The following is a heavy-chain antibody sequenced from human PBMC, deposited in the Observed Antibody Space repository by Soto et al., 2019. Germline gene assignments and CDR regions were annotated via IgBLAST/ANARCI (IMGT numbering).Heavy chain of an antibody. D-gene: IGHD3-9*01. CDR2: IYPGDSDT. J-gene: IGHJ6*02. CDR1: GYSFTSYW. Sequence: GESLKISCKGSGYSFTSYWIGWVRQMPGKGLEWMGIIYPGDSDTRYSPSFQGQVTISADKSISTAYLQWSSLKASDTAMYYCARLHNPHYDILTGYNSYGMDVWGQGTTVTVSS. CDR3: ARLHNPHYDILTGYNSYGMDV. V-gene: IGHV5-51*01.